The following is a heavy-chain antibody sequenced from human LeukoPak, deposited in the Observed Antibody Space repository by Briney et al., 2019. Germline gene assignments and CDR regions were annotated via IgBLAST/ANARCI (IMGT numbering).Heavy chain of an antibody. CDR3: ARDSSGDAFDI. CDR1: GGSISSYY. V-gene: IGHV4-59*01. D-gene: IGHD3-10*01. J-gene: IGHJ3*02. CDR2: IYYSGST. Sequence: SETLSLTCTVSGGSISSYYWSWIRQPPGKGLEWTGYIYYSGSTNYNPSLKSRVTISVDTSKNQFSLKLSSVTAADTAVYYCARDSSGDAFDIWGQGTMVTVSS.